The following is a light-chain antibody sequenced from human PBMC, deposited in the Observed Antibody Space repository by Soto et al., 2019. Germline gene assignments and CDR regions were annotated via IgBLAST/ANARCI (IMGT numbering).Light chain of an antibody. CDR1: QSVSTPY. J-gene: IGKJ1*01. Sequence: ENVLTQSPGTLSLSPGERATLSCRASQSVSTPYLAWYQQKPGQAPRLLIYSTSTRASGIPDRFSGSGAGTDFTLTISRLGPEDFAVYYCQQYGSSLWTFGQGTKVEIK. CDR3: QQYGSSLWT. V-gene: IGKV3-20*01. CDR2: STS.